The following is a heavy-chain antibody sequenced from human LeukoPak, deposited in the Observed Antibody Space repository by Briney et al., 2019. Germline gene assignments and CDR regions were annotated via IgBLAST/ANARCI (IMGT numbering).Heavy chain of an antibody. J-gene: IGHJ4*02. CDR1: GGSLSSYY. D-gene: IGHD5-24*01. CDR2: MYYSGST. Sequence: PSETLSLTCTVSGGSLSSYYWSWMRQPPGKGLEWIGYMYYSGSTNYNPSPKSRVTISVATSKTQFSLKLTSVTAADTAVYYCARGDNYGLTYFFDYWGQGTPVTVSP. CDR3: ARGDNYGLTYFFDY. V-gene: IGHV4-59*01.